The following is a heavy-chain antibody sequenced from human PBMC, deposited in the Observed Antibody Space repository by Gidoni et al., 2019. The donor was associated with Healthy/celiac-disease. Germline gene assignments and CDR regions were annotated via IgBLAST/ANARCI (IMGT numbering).Heavy chain of an antibody. Sequence: QVQLQESGPGLVKPSQTLSLTCTVSGGSISRGSYYWSWIRQPAGKGLEWIGRIYTSGSTNYNPSLKSRVTMSVDTSKNQFSLKLSSVTAADTAVYYCASGDYIWGSYLHPHYWGQGTLVTVSS. CDR2: IYTSGST. J-gene: IGHJ4*02. CDR3: ASGDYIWGSYLHPHY. V-gene: IGHV4-61*02. D-gene: IGHD3-16*02. CDR1: GGSISRGSYY.